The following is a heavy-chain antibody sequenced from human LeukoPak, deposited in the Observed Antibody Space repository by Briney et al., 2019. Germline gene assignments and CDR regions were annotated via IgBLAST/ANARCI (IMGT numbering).Heavy chain of an antibody. V-gene: IGHV4-59*08. J-gene: IGHJ4*02. CDR2: IYYSGST. CDR1: GESISGFY. CDR3: ARGSGYYGEDFEF. Sequence: SETLSLTCTVSGESISGFYWTWIRQPPGKGLEWIGYIYYSGSTNYNPSLKSRVTISVDTSKNQFSLKLSSVTATDTATYYCARGSGYYGEDFEFWGQGTLVTVSS. D-gene: IGHD3-22*01.